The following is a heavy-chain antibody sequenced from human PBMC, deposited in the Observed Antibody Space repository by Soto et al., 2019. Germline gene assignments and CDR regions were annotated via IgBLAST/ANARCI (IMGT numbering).Heavy chain of an antibody. J-gene: IGHJ4*02. Sequence: QVQLQESGPGLVKPSETLSLTCTVSGGSMSPYYWSWIRQPPGKGLEWIGYIYYTGATSYNPSLESRVTISVDTSKNQFSLKLRSVTAADTALYYCAREVGGVVGIWGQGTLVTVSS. V-gene: IGHV4-59*01. CDR2: IYYTGAT. CDR1: GGSMSPYY. D-gene: IGHD1-26*01. CDR3: AREVGGVVGI.